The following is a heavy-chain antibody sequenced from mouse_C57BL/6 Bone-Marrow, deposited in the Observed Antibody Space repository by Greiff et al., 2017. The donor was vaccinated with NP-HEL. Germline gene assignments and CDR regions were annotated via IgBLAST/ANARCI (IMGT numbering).Heavy chain of an antibody. Sequence: EVKVVESGGGLVKPGGSLKLSCAASGFTFSDYGMHWVRQAPEKGLEWVAYISSGSSTIYYADTVKGRFTLYRDNAKNTLFLQVTSLRSEDTAMYYCTRGRWLLDYWGQGTTLTVSS. CDR1: GFTFSDYG. CDR2: ISSGSSTI. V-gene: IGHV5-17*01. CDR3: TRGRWLLDY. D-gene: IGHD2-3*01. J-gene: IGHJ2*01.